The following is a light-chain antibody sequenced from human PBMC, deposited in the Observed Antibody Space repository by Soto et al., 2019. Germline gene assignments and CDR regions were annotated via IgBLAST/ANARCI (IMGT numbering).Light chain of an antibody. CDR1: QCISNS. V-gene: IGKV1-27*01. J-gene: IGKJ4*01. Sequence: DIQMTQSPSSLSASVGDRVTITCRASQCISNSLACYQQRPGKVPKLLIYAASTLQSGVPSRFSGSGSGTDFNLTISRLQPEDVATYYCQKYNSAPLTFGGVSKVEIK. CDR2: AAS. CDR3: QKYNSAPLT.